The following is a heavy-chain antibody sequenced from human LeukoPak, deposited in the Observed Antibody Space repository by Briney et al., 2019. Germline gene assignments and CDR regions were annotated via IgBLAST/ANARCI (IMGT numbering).Heavy chain of an antibody. J-gene: IGHJ3*02. Sequence: ASVKVSCKASGYTFTSYGISWVRQAPGQGLEWMGWISTYNANTDYVRKLQGRVTMTTDTSTSTAYMELSSLRSDDTAVYFCARGWGTSGWYVPTIWGQGTMVTVSS. CDR2: ISTYNANT. CDR3: ARGWGTSGWYVPTI. V-gene: IGHV1-18*01. CDR1: GYTFTSYG. D-gene: IGHD6-19*01.